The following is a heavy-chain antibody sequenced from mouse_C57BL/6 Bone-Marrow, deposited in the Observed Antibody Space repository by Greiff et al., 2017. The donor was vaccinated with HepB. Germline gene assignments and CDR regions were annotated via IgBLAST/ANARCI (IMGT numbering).Heavy chain of an antibody. CDR3: ARDQTYYSKTWFAY. Sequence: EVKLVESGPGLVKPSQSLSLTCSVTGYSITSGYYWNWIRQFPGNKLEWMGYISYDGSNNYNPSLKNRISITRDTSKNQFFLKLNSVTTEDTATYYCARDQTYYSKTWFAYWGQGTLVTVSA. J-gene: IGHJ3*01. D-gene: IGHD2-5*01. CDR2: ISYDGSN. V-gene: IGHV3-6*01. CDR1: GYSITSGYY.